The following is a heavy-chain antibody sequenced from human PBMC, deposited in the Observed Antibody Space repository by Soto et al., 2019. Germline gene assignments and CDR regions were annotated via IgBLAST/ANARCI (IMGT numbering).Heavy chain of an antibody. CDR3: ARDLGDDSSGYSFDY. CDR1: GGSISSGGYD. V-gene: IGHV4-31*03. Sequence: QVQLQESGPGLVKPSQTLSLTCTVSGGSISSGGYDWSWIRQHPGKGLEWIGYIYYSGSTYYNPALKSRVTISVDTSKNQFSLKLSSVTAADTAVYYCARDLGDDSSGYSFDYWGQGTLVTVSS. CDR2: IYYSGST. D-gene: IGHD3-22*01. J-gene: IGHJ4*02.